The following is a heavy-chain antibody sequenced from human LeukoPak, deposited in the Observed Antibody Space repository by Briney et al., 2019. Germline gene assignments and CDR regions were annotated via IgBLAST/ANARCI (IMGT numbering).Heavy chain of an antibody. CDR2: ISSSSSYI. Sequence: GGSLRLSCAASGFTFSSYSMNWVRQAPGKGLEWVSSISSSSSYIYYADSVKGRFTISRVNAKNSLYLQMNSLRAEDTAVYYCARETYYYDSSGYLPHPFDCWGQGTLVTVSS. D-gene: IGHD3-22*01. J-gene: IGHJ4*02. CDR3: ARETYYYDSSGYLPHPFDC. V-gene: IGHV3-21*01. CDR1: GFTFSSYS.